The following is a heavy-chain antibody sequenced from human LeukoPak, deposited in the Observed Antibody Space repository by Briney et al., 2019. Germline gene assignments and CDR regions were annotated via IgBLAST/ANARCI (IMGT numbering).Heavy chain of an antibody. J-gene: IGHJ4*02. CDR3: AHRTGFDY. D-gene: IGHD1-1*01. CDR1: GFAFSNYD. V-gene: IGHV3-23*01. Sequence: PGGSLRFSCAASGFAFSNYDMSWVRQAPGKGLERASTIHDDSTTRYADSVTGRLTISRDNSKNTMYLQMNSLRAEDTAIYYCAHRTGFDYWGQGTLVTVSS. CDR2: IHDDSTT.